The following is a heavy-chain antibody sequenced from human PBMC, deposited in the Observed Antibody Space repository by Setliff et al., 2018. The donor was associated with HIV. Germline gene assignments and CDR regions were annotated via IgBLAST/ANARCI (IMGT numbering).Heavy chain of an antibody. CDR3: ARVSVLRYFDY. CDR1: GFTFSSYS. Sequence: PGGSLRLSCAASGFTFSSYSMSWVRQAPGKGLEWVSVIYSGGSTYYADSVKGRFTISRDNSKNTLYLQMNSLRAEDTAVYYCARVSVLRYFDYWGQGTLVTVSS. V-gene: IGHV3-53*01. D-gene: IGHD2-8*01. CDR2: IYSGGST. J-gene: IGHJ4*02.